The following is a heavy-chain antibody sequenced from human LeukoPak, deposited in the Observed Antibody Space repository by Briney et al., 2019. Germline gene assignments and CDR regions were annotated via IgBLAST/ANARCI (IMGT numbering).Heavy chain of an antibody. V-gene: IGHV3-30*03. CDR3: VRDNPRCCGVVPVNIDDF. CDR1: GFTFSTYG. Sequence: GGSLRLSCVASGFTFSTYGMSWVRQAPGKGLEWVAVISHHGANKFYGDSVRGRFTISRDNAKNSLSLQMHSLRAEDTAVYYCVRDNPRCCGVVPVNIDDFWGQGTLVTVSS. D-gene: IGHD2-15*01. CDR2: ISHHGANK. J-gene: IGHJ4*02.